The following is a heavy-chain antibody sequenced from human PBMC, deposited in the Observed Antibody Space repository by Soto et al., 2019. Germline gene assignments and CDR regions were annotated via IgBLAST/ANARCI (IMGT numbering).Heavy chain of an antibody. D-gene: IGHD1-1*01. J-gene: IGHJ3*02. CDR1: GGSVSSGSYY. Sequence: QVQLQESGPGLVKPSETLSLTCTVSGGSVSSGSYYWSWIRQPPGKGLEWIGYIYYSGSTNYNPSLKSRVTISVDTSKNQFSLKLSSVTAADTAVYYCASTGTTLSAFDIWGQGTMVTVSS. CDR3: ASTGTTLSAFDI. CDR2: IYYSGST. V-gene: IGHV4-61*01.